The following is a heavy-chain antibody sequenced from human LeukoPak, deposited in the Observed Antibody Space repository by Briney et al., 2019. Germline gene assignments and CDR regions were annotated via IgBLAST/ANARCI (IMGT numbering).Heavy chain of an antibody. D-gene: IGHD1-1*01. V-gene: IGHV4-34*01. CDR3: ARGRPQVRLRYKVVLYYFDY. Sequence: SETLSLTCAVYGGSFSGYYRSWIRQPPGKGLEWIGEINHSGNTNYNPSLKSRVTISVDTSKNQFSLNLTSVTAADTAVYYCARGRPQVRLRYKVVLYYFDYWGQGTLVTVSS. CDR2: INHSGNT. CDR1: GGSFSGYY. J-gene: IGHJ4*02.